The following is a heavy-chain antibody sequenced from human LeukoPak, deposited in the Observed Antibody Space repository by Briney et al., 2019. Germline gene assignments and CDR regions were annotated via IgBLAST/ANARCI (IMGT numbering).Heavy chain of an antibody. Sequence: SVKVSCKASGGTFSSYTISWVRLAPGQGLEWMGRIISILDIANYAQKFQGRVTITADKSTSTAYMELSSLRSEDTAVYYCAREGADYWSGSAQNWFDPWGQGTLVTVSS. J-gene: IGHJ5*02. CDR2: IISILDIA. V-gene: IGHV1-69*04. CDR3: AREGADYWSGSAQNWFDP. CDR1: GGTFSSYT. D-gene: IGHD3-3*01.